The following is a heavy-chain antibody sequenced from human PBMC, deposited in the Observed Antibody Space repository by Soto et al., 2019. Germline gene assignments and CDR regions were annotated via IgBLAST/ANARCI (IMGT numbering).Heavy chain of an antibody. CDR2: ISAYNGNT. J-gene: IGHJ4*02. D-gene: IGHD2-2*01. V-gene: IGHV1-18*01. CDR3: AREALDCSSTSCYARGIDY. CDR1: GYTFTSYG. Sequence: ASVKVSCKASGYTFTSYGISWVRQAPGQGLEWMGWISAYNGNTNYAQKLQGRVTMTTDTSTSTAYMELRSLRSDDTAVYYCAREALDCSSTSCYARGIDYWGQGTLVTVSS.